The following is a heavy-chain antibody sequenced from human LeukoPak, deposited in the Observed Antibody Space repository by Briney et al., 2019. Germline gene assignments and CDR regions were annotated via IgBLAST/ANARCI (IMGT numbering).Heavy chain of an antibody. CDR3: AKIGGGHFDY. CDR1: GFTFSSYG. Sequence: PGRSLRLSCAASGFTFSSYGMHWVRQAPGKGLEWVAVISYDGSNKYYADSVKGRFTISRDNSKNTLYLQMNSLRAEDTAVYYCAKIGGGHFDYWGQGTLVTVSS. V-gene: IGHV3-30*18. CDR2: ISYDGSNK. J-gene: IGHJ4*02. D-gene: IGHD2-15*01.